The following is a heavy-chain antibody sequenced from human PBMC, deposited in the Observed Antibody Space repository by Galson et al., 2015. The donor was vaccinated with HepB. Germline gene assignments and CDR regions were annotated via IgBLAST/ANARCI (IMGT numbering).Heavy chain of an antibody. CDR2: FDPEDGET. J-gene: IGHJ5*02. Sequence: SVKVSCKVSGYTLTELSMHWVRQAPGKGLEWMGGFDPEDGETIYAQKFQGRVTMTEDTSTDTAYMELSSLRSEDTAVYYCATRPTSLNVLGVFWENWFDPWGQGTLVTVSS. CDR1: GYTLTELS. CDR3: ATRPTSLNVLGVFWENWFDP. V-gene: IGHV1-24*01. D-gene: IGHD3-10*01.